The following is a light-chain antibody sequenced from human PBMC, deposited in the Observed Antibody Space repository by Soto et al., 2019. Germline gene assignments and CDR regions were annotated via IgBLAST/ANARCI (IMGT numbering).Light chain of an antibody. CDR1: QSVSGD. J-gene: IGKJ5*01. V-gene: IGKV3-11*01. CDR3: QQRSNWPPWT. Sequence: EIVLTQSPATLSVSPGERATLSCRVSQSVSGDLAWYHHKPGQAPRLLIYDASTRALDTPARFAGSGSGTEFTLTISSLEPEDFAVYYCQQRSNWPPWTFGQGTRLEIK. CDR2: DAS.